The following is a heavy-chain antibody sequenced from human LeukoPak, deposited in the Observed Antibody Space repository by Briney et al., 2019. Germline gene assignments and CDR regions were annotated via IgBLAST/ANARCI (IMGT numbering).Heavy chain of an antibody. CDR2: IRYDGSNK. D-gene: IGHD3-3*01. V-gene: IGHV3-30*02. Sequence: QPGGSLRLSCAASGFSFRSYGMHWVRQAPGKGLEWVAFIRYDGSNKYYADSVKGRFTISRDNSKNTLYLQMNSLRAEDTAVYYCAKESSYYDFWSGRGPFDYWGQGTLVTVSS. CDR1: GFSFRSYG. CDR3: AKESSYYDFWSGRGPFDY. J-gene: IGHJ4*02.